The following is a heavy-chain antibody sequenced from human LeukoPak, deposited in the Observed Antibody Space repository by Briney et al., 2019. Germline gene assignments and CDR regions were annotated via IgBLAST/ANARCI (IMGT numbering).Heavy chain of an antibody. Sequence: GGSLRLSCAASGFTFSSYWMSWVRQAPGEGLEWVANIKQDGREKFYVDSVKGRFTISRDNAKNSLYLQMNSLRAEDTAVYYCARSVKGGGGDYYDSSGYPHGMDVWGQGTTVTVSS. J-gene: IGHJ6*02. CDR3: ARSVKGGGGDYYDSSGYPHGMDV. D-gene: IGHD3-22*01. CDR1: GFTFSSYW. CDR2: IKQDGREK. V-gene: IGHV3-7*01.